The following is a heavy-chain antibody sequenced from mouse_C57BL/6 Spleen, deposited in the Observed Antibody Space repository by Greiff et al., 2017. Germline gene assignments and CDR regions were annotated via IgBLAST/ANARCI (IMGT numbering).Heavy chain of an antibody. CDR2: ISSGSSTI. CDR3: ASTPYDDYGRFAY. CDR1: GFTFSDYG. V-gene: IGHV5-17*01. Sequence: EVQLVESGGGLVKPGGSLKLSCAASGFTFSDYGMHWVRQAPEKGLEWVAYISSGSSTIYYADTVKGRVTISRDNTKNTLFLQMTSLRSEDTAMYYCASTPYDDYGRFAYWGQGTLVTVSA. J-gene: IGHJ3*01. D-gene: IGHD2-4*01.